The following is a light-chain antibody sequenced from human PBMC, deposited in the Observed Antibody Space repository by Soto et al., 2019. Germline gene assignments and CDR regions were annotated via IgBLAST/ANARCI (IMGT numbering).Light chain of an antibody. Sequence: QSVLTQPPSASGTPGQRVTISCSGSSSNIGINTVNWYQQLPGTAPKLLIYSNNQRPSGVPDRFSGSKSGTSASLAISGLQSEDEADYYCAAWDDSLYVVFGGGTKLTVL. CDR3: AAWDDSLYVV. J-gene: IGLJ2*01. CDR2: SNN. CDR1: SSNIGINT. V-gene: IGLV1-44*01.